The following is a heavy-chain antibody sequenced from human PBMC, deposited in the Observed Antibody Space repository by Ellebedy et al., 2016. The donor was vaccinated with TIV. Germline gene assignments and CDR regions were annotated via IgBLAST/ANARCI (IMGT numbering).Heavy chain of an antibody. V-gene: IGHV1-2*04. Sequence: ASVKVSCXASGYTFTGYYMHWVRQAPGQGLEWMGWINPNSGGTNYAQKFQGWVTMTRDTSISTAYMELSRLTSDDTAVYYCARDYRRCPTAPCYGMDVWGQGTTVTVSS. CDR3: ARDYRRCPTAPCYGMDV. J-gene: IGHJ6*02. CDR1: GYTFTGYY. CDR2: INPNSGGT. D-gene: IGHD1-1*01.